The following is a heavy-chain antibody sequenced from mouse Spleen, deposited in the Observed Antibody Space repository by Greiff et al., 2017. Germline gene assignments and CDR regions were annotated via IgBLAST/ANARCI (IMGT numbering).Heavy chain of an antibody. D-gene: IGHD1-2*01. CDR2: IDPANGNT. Sequence: VQLKQSVAELVRPGASVKLSCTASGFNIKNTYMHWVKQRPEQGLEWIGRIDPANGNTKYAPKFQGKATITADTSSNTAYLQLSSLTSEDTAIYYCARWGSDSLLRPWYFDVWGAGTTVTVSS. CDR3: ARWGSDSLLRPWYFDV. J-gene: IGHJ1*01. CDR1: GFNIKNTY. V-gene: IGHV14-3*01.